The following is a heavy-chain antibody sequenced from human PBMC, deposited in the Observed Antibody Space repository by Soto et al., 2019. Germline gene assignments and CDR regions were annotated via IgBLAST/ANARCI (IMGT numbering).Heavy chain of an antibody. Sequence: ASVKVSCKASGYTFTSYYMHWLRQGPGQGLEWMGIINPSGTTASYAQKFQGRVTMTTDTSTSTAYMELRSLRSDDTAVYYCARVFGVPYYYDSKDYYYGMDVWGQGTTVTVSS. CDR1: GYTFTSYY. CDR2: INPSGTTA. J-gene: IGHJ6*02. CDR3: ARVFGVPYYYDSKDYYYGMDV. V-gene: IGHV1-46*01. D-gene: IGHD3-22*01.